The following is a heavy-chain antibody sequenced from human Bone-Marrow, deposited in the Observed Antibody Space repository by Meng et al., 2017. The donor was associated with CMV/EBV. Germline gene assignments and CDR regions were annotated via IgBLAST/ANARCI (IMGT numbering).Heavy chain of an antibody. D-gene: IGHD3-3*01. J-gene: IGHJ4*02. Sequence: SVKVSCKASGGTFSSYAISWVRQAPGQGLEWMGGIIPILGIANYAQKFQGRVTITADKSTSTAYMELSSLRSEDTAVYYCARHRATIFEYYFDYGGRGTLVTVSS. CDR2: IIPILGIA. V-gene: IGHV1-69*10. CDR3: ARHRATIFEYYFDY. CDR1: GGTFSSYA.